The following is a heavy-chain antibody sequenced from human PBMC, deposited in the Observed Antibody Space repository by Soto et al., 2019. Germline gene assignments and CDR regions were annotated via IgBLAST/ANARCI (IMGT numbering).Heavy chain of an antibody. V-gene: IGHV3-53*01. CDR2: IYSGGST. CDR3: ARAHLPNWNFGEDYGMDV. Sequence: PGGSLRLSCAASGFTVSSNYMSWVRQAPGKGLEWVSVIYSGGSTYYADSVKGRFTISRDNSKNTLYLQMNSLRAEDTAVYYCARAHLPNWNFGEDYGMDVWGQGTTVTVYS. D-gene: IGHD1-7*01. J-gene: IGHJ6*02. CDR1: GFTVSSNY.